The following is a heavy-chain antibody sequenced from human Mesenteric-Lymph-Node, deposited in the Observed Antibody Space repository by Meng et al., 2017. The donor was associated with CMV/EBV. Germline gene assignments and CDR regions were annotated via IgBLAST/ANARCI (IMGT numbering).Heavy chain of an antibody. Sequence: GESLKISCAASGFTFSSYGIHWVRQAPGKGLEWVAFIWYDGSNTHYTDSVKGRFSISRDNSKNTLYLQMNSLRAEDTAVYYRAKDRINMVRGSNPYYFDYWGQGTLVTVSS. D-gene: IGHD3-10*01. CDR3: AKDRINMVRGSNPYYFDY. J-gene: IGHJ4*02. CDR1: GFTFSSYG. V-gene: IGHV3-30*02. CDR2: IWYDGSNT.